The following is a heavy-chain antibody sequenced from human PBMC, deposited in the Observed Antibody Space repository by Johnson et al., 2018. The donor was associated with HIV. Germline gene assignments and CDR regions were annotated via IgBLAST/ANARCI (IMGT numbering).Heavy chain of an antibody. CDR2: IKSDGSSI. CDR3: VRDYYAFHI. V-gene: IGHV3-74*01. Sequence: MQLVESGGGLVQPGWSLRLSCAVSGFIFSNYWMEWVRQAPGKGLVWVSRIKSDGSSISYADSVKGRFTISRDNAKNTLYLEMKSLRVDDTAVYYCVRDYYAFHIWGQGTMVTVSS. D-gene: IGHD3-10*01. CDR1: GFIFSNYW. J-gene: IGHJ3*02.